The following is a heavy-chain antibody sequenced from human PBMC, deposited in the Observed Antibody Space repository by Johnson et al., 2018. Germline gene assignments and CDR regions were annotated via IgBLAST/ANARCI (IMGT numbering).Heavy chain of an antibody. CDR3: ARAGATSSRSDAFDI. CDR1: GFTFSSYD. J-gene: IGHJ3*02. Sequence: VQLVESGGGLVQPGGSLRLSCAASGFTFSSYDMHWVRQATGKGLEWVSAIGTAGDTYYPGSVKGRFTISRESAKNPLYLKMNSLSAGDTAVYYCARAGATSSRSDAFDIWGQGTMVTVSS. D-gene: IGHD1-26*01. CDR2: IGTAGDT. V-gene: IGHV3-13*01.